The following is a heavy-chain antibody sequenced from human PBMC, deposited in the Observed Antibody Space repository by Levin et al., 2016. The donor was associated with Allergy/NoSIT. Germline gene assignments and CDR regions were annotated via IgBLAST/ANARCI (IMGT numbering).Heavy chain of an antibody. V-gene: IGHV1-69*10. CDR2: IIPIFGIA. D-gene: IGHD6-13*01. Sequence: SVKVSCKASGYTFTNYYLHWVRQAPGQGLEWMGGIIPIFGIADFAQKFQGRVAITADKSTTTAYMELSSLRSEDTAVYYCARQFYSSNEGYYYYYAMDVWGQGTTVTVSS. CDR1: GYTFTNYY. J-gene: IGHJ6*02. CDR3: ARQFYSSNEGYYYYYAMDV.